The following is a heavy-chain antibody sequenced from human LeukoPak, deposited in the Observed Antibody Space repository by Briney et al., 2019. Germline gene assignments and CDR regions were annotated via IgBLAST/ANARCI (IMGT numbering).Heavy chain of an antibody. D-gene: IGHD4-11*01. CDR2: TNVGNDYT. CDR1: GHTFTSYA. J-gene: IGHJ4*02. V-gene: IGHV1-3*01. CDR3: ARDDFSTYPGLNYFDY. Sequence: ASVKVSCKASGHTFTSYAVHWVRQAPGQRLEWMGWTNVGNDYTESSQKFQDRLTITSDTTATTVYMELSSLRSEDTAVYYCARDDFSTYPGLNYFDYWGQGSLVTVSS.